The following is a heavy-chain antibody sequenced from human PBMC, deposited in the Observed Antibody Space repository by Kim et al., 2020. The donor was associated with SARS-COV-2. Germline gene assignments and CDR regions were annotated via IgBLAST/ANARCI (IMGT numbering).Heavy chain of an antibody. J-gene: IGHJ4*02. CDR3: TLIGEQWLLPLDY. CDR2: IRSKANSYAT. CDR1: GFTFSGSA. Sequence: GSLRLSCAASGFTFSGSAMHWVRQASGKGLEWVGRIRSKANSYATAYAASVKGRFTISRDDSKNTAYLQMNSLKTEDTAVYYCTLIGEQWLLPLDYWGQGTLVTVSS. V-gene: IGHV3-73*01. D-gene: IGHD6-19*01.